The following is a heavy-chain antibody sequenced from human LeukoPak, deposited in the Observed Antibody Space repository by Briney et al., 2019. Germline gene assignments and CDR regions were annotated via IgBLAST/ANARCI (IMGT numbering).Heavy chain of an antibody. CDR2: INAGNGNT. J-gene: IGHJ6*02. Sequence: ASVKVSCKASGYTFTSYAMHWLRQAPGQRLEWMGWINAGNGNTKYSQKFQGRVTITRDTSASTAYMELSSLRSEDTAVYYCARGILWFGELSASYGMDVWGQGTTVTVSS. V-gene: IGHV1-3*01. D-gene: IGHD3-10*01. CDR3: ARGILWFGELSASYGMDV. CDR1: GYTFTSYA.